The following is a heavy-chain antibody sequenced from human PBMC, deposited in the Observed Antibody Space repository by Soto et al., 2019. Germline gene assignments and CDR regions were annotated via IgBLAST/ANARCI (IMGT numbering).Heavy chain of an antibody. CDR1: GXILKKGS. CDR2: VKSSVDGGTT. V-gene: IGHV3-15*01. CDR3: TTDGGIMVRPLFDF. J-gene: IGHJ4*02. Sequence: GSLRLSCGASGXILKKGSMSWVRQAPGKGLEWVARVKSSVDGGTTDYAATVQGRFSITRDDSRDTLYLQMNSMKTEDTAVYYCTTDGGIMVRPLFDFWGQGTLGTVSS. D-gene: IGHD3-10*01.